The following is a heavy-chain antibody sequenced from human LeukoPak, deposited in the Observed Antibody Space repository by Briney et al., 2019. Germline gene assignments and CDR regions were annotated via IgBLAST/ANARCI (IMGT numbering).Heavy chain of an antibody. J-gene: IGHJ4*02. V-gene: IGHV4-39*07. Sequence: SETLSLTCTVSGGSISSSSYYWGWIRQPPGKGLEWIGSIYYSGSTYYNLSLKSRVTISVDTSKNQFSLKLSSVTAADTAVYYCARDPSAKPFDYWGQGTLVTVSS. CDR2: IYYSGST. CDR1: GGSISSSSYY. CDR3: ARDPSAKPFDY.